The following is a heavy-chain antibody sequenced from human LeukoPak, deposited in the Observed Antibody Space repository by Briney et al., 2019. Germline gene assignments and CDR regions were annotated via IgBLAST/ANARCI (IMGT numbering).Heavy chain of an antibody. D-gene: IGHD3-22*01. CDR1: GYTFTSYY. CDR3: ARISTESSGFDY. J-gene: IGHJ4*02. Sequence: ASVKVTCKVSGYTFTSYYMHWVRQAPGQGLEWMGIINPSGGSTSYAQKFQGRVTMTRDMSTSTVYMELSSLRSEDTAVYYCARISTESSGFDYWGQGTLVTVSS. CDR2: INPSGGST. V-gene: IGHV1-46*01.